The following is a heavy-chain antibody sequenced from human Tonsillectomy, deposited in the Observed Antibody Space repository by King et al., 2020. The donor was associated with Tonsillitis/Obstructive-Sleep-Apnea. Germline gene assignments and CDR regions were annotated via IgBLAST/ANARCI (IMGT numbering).Heavy chain of an antibody. CDR3: ARGFRYTSGWDHFDY. D-gene: IGHD6-19*01. CDR1: GYTFSSYG. J-gene: IGHJ4*02. CDR2: INAGNGYR. V-gene: IGHV1-3*01. Sequence: QLVQSGAEVKKPGASVKVSCKASGYTFSSYGMHWVRQAPGQRLEWMGWINAGNGYREYSQKFQGRVTITRDTSASTAYMELSSLRSEDTALYYCARGFRYTSGWDHFDYWGQGTLVTVSS.